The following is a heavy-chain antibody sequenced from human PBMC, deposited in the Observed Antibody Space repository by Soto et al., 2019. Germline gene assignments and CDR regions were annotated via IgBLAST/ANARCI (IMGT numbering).Heavy chain of an antibody. CDR1: GFMFNVYR. CDR2: ISSDSSQI. J-gene: IGHJ4*02. Sequence: EVNLVESGGGLVKPGGSLRLSCAGSGFMFNVYRMTWVRQAPGKGLEWVSCISSDSSQIFYADSVKGRFTISRENAKNALHLHMDSLRPEDTAVYYCAGIVGARGSASDFWGQGTLVTVSP. CDR3: AGIVGARGSASDF. D-gene: IGHD3-10*01. V-gene: IGHV3-21*01.